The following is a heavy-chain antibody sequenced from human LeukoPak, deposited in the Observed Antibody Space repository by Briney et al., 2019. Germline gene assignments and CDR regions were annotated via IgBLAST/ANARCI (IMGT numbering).Heavy chain of an antibody. CDR1: GFTFSSYS. D-gene: IGHD6-13*01. J-gene: IGHJ4*02. CDR3: ARGRGGAIVAAGSPDY. Sequence: GGSLRLSCAASGFTFSSYSMNWVRQAPGKGLEWVSSISSSSSYIYYADSVKGRFTISRDNAKNSLCLQMNSLRAEDTAVYYCARGRGGAIVAAGSPDYWGQGTLVTVSS. V-gene: IGHV3-21*01. CDR2: ISSSSSYI.